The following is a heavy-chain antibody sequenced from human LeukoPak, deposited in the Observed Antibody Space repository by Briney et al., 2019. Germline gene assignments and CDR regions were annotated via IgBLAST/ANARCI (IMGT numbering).Heavy chain of an antibody. CDR3: ARGNWRYYFGY. Sequence: PSETLSLTCTVSGGSITTSYWNWIRQPPGKGLEWIGCMYYSGSTDYNPSLKSRVTMSVDTSKNQFFLKLNSVTAADTAVYYCARGNWRYYFGYWGQGTLVTVSS. CDR1: GGSITTSY. D-gene: IGHD1-1*01. V-gene: IGHV4-59*12. CDR2: MYYSGST. J-gene: IGHJ4*02.